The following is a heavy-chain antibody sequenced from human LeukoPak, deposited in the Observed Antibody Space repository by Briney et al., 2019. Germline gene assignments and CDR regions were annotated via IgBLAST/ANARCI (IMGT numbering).Heavy chain of an antibody. CDR2: IYHSGST. D-gene: IGHD3-3*01. CDR1: GYSISSGYY. J-gene: IGHJ4*02. Sequence: PSETLSLTCAVSGYSISSGYYWGWIRQPPGEGLEWIGSIYHSGSTYYNPSPKSRVTISVDTSKNQFSLKLSSVTAADTAVYYCATQARNYDFWSGYFNRIGYYFDYWGQGTLVTVSS. CDR3: ATQARNYDFWSGYFNRIGYYFDY. V-gene: IGHV4-38-2*01.